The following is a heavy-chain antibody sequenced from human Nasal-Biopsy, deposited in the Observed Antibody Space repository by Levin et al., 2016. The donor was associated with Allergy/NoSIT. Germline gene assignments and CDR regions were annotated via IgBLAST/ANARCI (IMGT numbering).Heavy chain of an antibody. CDR1: GFTFNTYG. V-gene: IGHV3-33*05. CDR2: ILYDGSHD. D-gene: IGHD3-16*01. J-gene: IGHJ4*02. Sequence: GGSLRLSCVASGFTFNTYGMHWVRQAPGKGLECLAYILYDGSHDYYADSVEGRFTISRDNAKNSLYLHMNSLRAEDTAIYYCARDRLSYGQGDLDYWGQGTLVTVSS. CDR3: ARDRLSYGQGDLDY.